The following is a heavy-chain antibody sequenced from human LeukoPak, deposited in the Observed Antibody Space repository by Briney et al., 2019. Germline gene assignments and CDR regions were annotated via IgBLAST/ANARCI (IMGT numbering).Heavy chain of an antibody. CDR2: ISGNGDNT. V-gene: IGHV3-23*01. Sequence: ETLSLTCAVYGGSFSGYYWSWIRQPPGKGLEWLSSISGNGDNTYYADSVKGRFTISRDNSKDTLYLQMNSLRVDDTAVYYCAGQWLRLGPIDYWGQGTLVSVSS. CDR1: GGSFSGYY. J-gene: IGHJ4*02. CDR3: AGQWLRLGPIDY. D-gene: IGHD5-12*01.